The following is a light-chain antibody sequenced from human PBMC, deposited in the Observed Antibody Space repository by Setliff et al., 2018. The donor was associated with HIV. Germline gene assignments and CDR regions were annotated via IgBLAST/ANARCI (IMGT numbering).Light chain of an antibody. CDR1: SSDVGGYSY. Sequence: QSVLTQPASVSGSPGQSITISCTGTSSDVGGYSYVSWYQQHPDKAPKLMIYDVTNRPSGVSNRSSGSKSGNTASLTISGLQAEDEADYYCCSYTSSTPLYVFGTGTKVTVL. V-gene: IGLV2-14*03. CDR2: DVT. J-gene: IGLJ1*01. CDR3: CSYTSSTPLYV.